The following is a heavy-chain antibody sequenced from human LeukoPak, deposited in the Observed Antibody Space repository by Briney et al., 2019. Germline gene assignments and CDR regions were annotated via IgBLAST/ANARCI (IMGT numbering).Heavy chain of an antibody. V-gene: IGHV3-23*01. D-gene: IGHD6-19*01. CDR3: AKGPSQWLLRGVFDY. Sequence: GGSLRLSCAASGFTFTNYAMTWVRQAPGKGLEWVSSISDTYAVTYYTDSVKGRCTISRDNSKNTLCLQMNSLRAEDTAVYYCAKGPSQWLLRGVFDYWGQGALVTVSS. CDR1: GFTFTNYA. J-gene: IGHJ4*02. CDR2: ISDTYAVT.